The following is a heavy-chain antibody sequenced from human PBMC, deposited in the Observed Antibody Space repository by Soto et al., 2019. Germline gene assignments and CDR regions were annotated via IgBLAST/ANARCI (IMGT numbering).Heavy chain of an antibody. CDR2: IYYSGST. CDR3: ARGSPSGYCSGGSCYDY. Sequence: SETLSLTCTVSGGSISSSTYYWGWIRQPPGKGLEWIGYIYYSGSTYYNPSLKSRVTISVDTSKNQFSLKLSSVTAADTAVYYCARGSPSGYCSGGSCYDYWGQGTLVTVSS. J-gene: IGHJ4*02. V-gene: IGHV4-39*07. D-gene: IGHD2-15*01. CDR1: GGSISSSTYY.